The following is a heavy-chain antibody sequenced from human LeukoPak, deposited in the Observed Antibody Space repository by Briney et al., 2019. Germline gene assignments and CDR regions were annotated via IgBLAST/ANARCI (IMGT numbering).Heavy chain of an antibody. CDR2: IYYSGST. V-gene: IGHV4-28*01. CDR1: GYSISSSNW. J-gene: IGHJ6*02. D-gene: IGHD1-26*01. CDR3: ARRARGNGMDV. Sequence: SETLSLTCAVSGYSISSSNWWGWIRQPPGKGLEWIGNIYYSGSTYYNPSLKSRVTMSVDTSKNQFSLKLSSVTAVDTAVYYCARRARGNGMDVWGQGTTVTVSS.